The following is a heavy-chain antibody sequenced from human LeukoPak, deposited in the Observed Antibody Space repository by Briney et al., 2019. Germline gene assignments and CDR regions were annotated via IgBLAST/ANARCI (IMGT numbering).Heavy chain of an antibody. CDR2: IYYSGST. D-gene: IGHD7-27*01. CDR3: TRMNWGTNWFDP. J-gene: IGHJ5*02. CDR1: GGSISSYY. Sequence: SETLSLTCTVSGGSISSYYWSWIRQPPGKGLEWIGYIYYSGSTNYNPSLKSRVTISVDTSKNQFSLKLSSVTAADTAIYYRTRMNWGTNWFDPWGQGTLVTVSS. V-gene: IGHV4-59*01.